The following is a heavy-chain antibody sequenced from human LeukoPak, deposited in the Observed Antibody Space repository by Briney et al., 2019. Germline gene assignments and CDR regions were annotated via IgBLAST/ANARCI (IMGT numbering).Heavy chain of an antibody. CDR1: GLTGSHNY. Sequence: GGSLRLSCAASGLTGSHNYVSWVRQAPGKGLEWVSAIHTSGDTCYADSVKGRFTISRDTSKNTLYLQMNSLRAEDTAVYYCARDRNGGSPDAFDIWGQGTMVTVSS. J-gene: IGHJ3*02. D-gene: IGHD3-16*01. CDR2: IHTSGDT. CDR3: ARDRNGGSPDAFDI. V-gene: IGHV3-53*01.